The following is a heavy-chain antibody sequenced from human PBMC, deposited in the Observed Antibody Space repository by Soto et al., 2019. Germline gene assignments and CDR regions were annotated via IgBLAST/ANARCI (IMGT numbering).Heavy chain of an antibody. CDR3: ARGYFDWTYFDY. CDR2: INPICGRS. Sequence: ASVKVSCKASGYTFTSYYMHWVRQAPGQGLEWMGKINPICGRSNYAQKFQGRVTITSDTSTSTVYMEVSSLRSEDTAVYYCARGYFDWTYFDYWGQGTLVTVSS. J-gene: IGHJ4*02. V-gene: IGHV1-46*01. CDR1: GYTFTSYY. D-gene: IGHD3-9*01.